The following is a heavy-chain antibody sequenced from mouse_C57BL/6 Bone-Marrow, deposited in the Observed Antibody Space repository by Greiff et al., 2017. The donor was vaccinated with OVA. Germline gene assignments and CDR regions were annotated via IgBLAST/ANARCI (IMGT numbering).Heavy chain of an antibody. J-gene: IGHJ1*03. V-gene: IGHV14-2*01. Sequence: EVQLQQSGAELVKPGASVKLSCTASGFNITDYYMHWVKQRTEQGLEWIGRIDPEDGETKYAPKFQGKATITADTSSNTAYLQLSSLTSEDTAVYYCARWITTVPYWYFDVWGTGTTVTVSS. CDR3: ARWITTVPYWYFDV. CDR1: GFNITDYY. CDR2: IDPEDGET. D-gene: IGHD1-1*01.